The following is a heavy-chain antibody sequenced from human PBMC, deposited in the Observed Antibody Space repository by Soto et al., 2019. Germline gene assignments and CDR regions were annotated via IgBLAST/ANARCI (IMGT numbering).Heavy chain of an antibody. D-gene: IGHD1-26*01. J-gene: IGHJ6*02. V-gene: IGHV3-11*01. CDR3: ARVEVEWEVKYGMDA. CDR2: ISSLSSTI. Sequence: QVQLVESGGGLVKPGGSLRLSCAASGFTFRDYYMSWIRQAPGKGLEWVSYISSLSSTIYYADSVKGRFTISRDNAKNSLHLLMNSLRVEDTAVYYCARVEVEWEVKYGMDAWGQGTTVTVSS. CDR1: GFTFRDYY.